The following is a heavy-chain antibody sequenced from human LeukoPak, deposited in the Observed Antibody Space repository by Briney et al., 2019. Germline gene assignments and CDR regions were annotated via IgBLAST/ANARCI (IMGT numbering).Heavy chain of an antibody. CDR3: ARTGIAGAGSYYFDY. D-gene: IGHD6-19*01. CDR2: IYTSGST. J-gene: IGHJ4*02. Sequence: PSETLSLTCTVSGGSISSYYWSWIRQPPGKGLEWIGYIYTSGSTNYNPSLKSRVTISVDTSKNQFSLKLSSVTAADTAVYYCARTGIAGAGSYYFDYWGQGTLVTFSS. CDR1: GGSISSYY. V-gene: IGHV4-4*09.